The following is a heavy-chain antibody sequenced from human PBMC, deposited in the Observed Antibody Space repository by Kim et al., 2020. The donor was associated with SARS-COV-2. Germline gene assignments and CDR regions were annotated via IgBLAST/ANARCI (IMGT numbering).Heavy chain of an antibody. CDR3: AKGDTAMDIFPFDY. D-gene: IGHD5-18*01. CDR1: GFTFSSYG. CDR2: ISYDGSNK. Sequence: GGSLRLSCAASGFTFSSYGMHWVRQAPGKGLEWVAVISYDGSNKYYADSVKGRFTISRDNSKNTLYLQMNSLRAEDTAVYYCAKGDTAMDIFPFDYWGQGTLVTVSS. J-gene: IGHJ4*02. V-gene: IGHV3-30*18.